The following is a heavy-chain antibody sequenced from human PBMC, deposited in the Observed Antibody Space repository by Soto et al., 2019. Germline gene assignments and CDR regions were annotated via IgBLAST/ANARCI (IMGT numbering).Heavy chain of an antibody. CDR3: EHQGQRYFGD. J-gene: IGHJ4*02. Sequence: QITLKESGPTLLKPTQTLTLTCTFSGFSLSTSGVGVGWIRQPPGKALEWLALIHWDDDNRYSPSLKRRLTITQDTSKKQVALTMTNMDPVDTATYYCEHQGQRYFGDWGQGTLVTVSS. CDR1: GFSLSTSGVG. V-gene: IGHV2-5*02. D-gene: IGHD3-9*01. CDR2: IHWDDDN.